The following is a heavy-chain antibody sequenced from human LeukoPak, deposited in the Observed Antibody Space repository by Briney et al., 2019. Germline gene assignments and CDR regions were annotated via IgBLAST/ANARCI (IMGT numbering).Heavy chain of an antibody. J-gene: IGHJ3*02. V-gene: IGHV3-9*01. CDR1: GFTFDDYA. D-gene: IGHD2-15*01. CDR2: ISWNSGSI. Sequence: PGRSLRLSCAASGFTFDDYAMHWVRQAPGKGLEWVSGISWNSGSIGYADSVKGRFTISRDNAKNSLYLQMNSLRAEDTALYYCAKDQKNCSGGSCYSEGAFDIWGQGTMVTVSS. CDR3: AKDQKNCSGGSCYSEGAFDI.